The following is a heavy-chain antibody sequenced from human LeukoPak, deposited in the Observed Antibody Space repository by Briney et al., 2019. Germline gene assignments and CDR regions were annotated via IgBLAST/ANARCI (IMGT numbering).Heavy chain of an antibody. CDR3: ARDRIAARRIGFDY. Sequence: GGSLRLSCAASGFTFSSYEMNWVRQAPGKGLEWVSYISSSGSTIYYADSVKGRFTISRDNAKNSLYLQMNSLRAEDTAVYYCARDRIAARRIGFDYWGQGTLVTVSP. CDR2: ISSSGSTI. V-gene: IGHV3-48*03. D-gene: IGHD6-6*01. J-gene: IGHJ4*02. CDR1: GFTFSSYE.